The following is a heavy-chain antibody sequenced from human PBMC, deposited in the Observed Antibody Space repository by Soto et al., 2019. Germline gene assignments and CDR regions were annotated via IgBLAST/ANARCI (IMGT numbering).Heavy chain of an antibody. Sequence: GASVKASCKASGYTFTSNGISWVRQAPGQGLEWMGWISAYNGNTNYAQKLQGRVTMTTDTSTSTAYMELRSLRSDDTAVYYCARADRDYVGYYYYGMDVWGQGTTVTVSS. J-gene: IGHJ6*02. V-gene: IGHV1-18*01. CDR1: GYTFTSNG. CDR3: ARADRDYVGYYYYGMDV. D-gene: IGHD4-17*01. CDR2: ISAYNGNT.